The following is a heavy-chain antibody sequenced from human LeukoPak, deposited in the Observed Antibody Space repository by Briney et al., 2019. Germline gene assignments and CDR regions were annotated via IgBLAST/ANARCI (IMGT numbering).Heavy chain of an antibody. CDR3: VRNGGSFDY. V-gene: IGHV3-7*01. CDR2: INQDGSDK. CDR1: GFTFSGHW. J-gene: IGHJ4*02. D-gene: IGHD3-10*01. Sequence: GGSLRLSCAASGFTFSGHWMSWVRQAPGEGLEWVANINQDGSDKRYADSAKGRFTISRDNAKNSLNLQMNSLRAEDTAVYYCVRNGGSFDYWGQGALVTVSS.